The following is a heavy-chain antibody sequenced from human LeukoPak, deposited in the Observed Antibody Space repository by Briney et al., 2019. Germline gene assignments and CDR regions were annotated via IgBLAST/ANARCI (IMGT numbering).Heavy chain of an antibody. V-gene: IGHV1-2*02. CDR2: INPNSGGT. CDR3: ASNGHWYADGRFDY. D-gene: IGHD6-13*01. Sequence: ASVKVSCKASGYTFSDYYMHWVRQAPGQGLEWMGWINPNSGGTNYAQKFQGRVTMTRDTSISTAYMELSRLRSDDTAVYYCASNGHWYADGRFDYWGQGTLVTVSS. J-gene: IGHJ4*02. CDR1: GYTFSDYY.